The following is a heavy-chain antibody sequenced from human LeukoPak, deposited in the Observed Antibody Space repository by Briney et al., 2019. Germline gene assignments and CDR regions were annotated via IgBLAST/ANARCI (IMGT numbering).Heavy chain of an antibody. CDR1: GGSISSYY. Sequence: SETLSLTCTVSGGSISSYYWSWIRQPPGKGLEWIGYIHYSGGTNYNPSLKSRVTISVDTSKNQFSLNLRSVTAADTAVYYCTRGTVTTEYFDYWGQGTAVIVSS. CDR2: IHYSGGT. J-gene: IGHJ4*02. CDR3: TRGTVTTEYFDY. D-gene: IGHD4-17*01. V-gene: IGHV4-59*01.